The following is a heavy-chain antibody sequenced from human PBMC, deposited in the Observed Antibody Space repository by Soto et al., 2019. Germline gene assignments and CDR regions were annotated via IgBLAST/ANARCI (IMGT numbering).Heavy chain of an antibody. V-gene: IGHV3-30*03. J-gene: IGHJ4*02. D-gene: IGHD1-1*01. Sequence: VQLVESGGGVVQPGRSLRLSCAPSGFAFRSYGMHWVRQAPGKGLEWVAVISYDGSNQYYADSVKGQFTISRDNSRSTLYLQMSSLRAEDTAMYYCARDSEEELPPYMIDYWGQGTQVTVSS. CDR1: GFAFRSYG. CDR2: ISYDGSNQ. CDR3: ARDSEEELPPYMIDY.